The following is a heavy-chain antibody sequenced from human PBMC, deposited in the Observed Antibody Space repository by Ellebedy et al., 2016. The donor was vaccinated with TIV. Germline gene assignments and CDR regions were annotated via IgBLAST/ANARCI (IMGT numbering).Heavy chain of an antibody. Sequence: GGSLRLSXAASGFTFSSYGMHWVRQAPGKGLEWVAVIWYDGSNKYYADSVKGRFTISRDNSKNTLYLQMNSLRDEDTAVYYCASEGGVGTTGIDYWGQGTLVTVSS. V-gene: IGHV3-33*01. CDR2: IWYDGSNK. J-gene: IGHJ4*02. CDR1: GFTFSSYG. D-gene: IGHD4-17*01. CDR3: ASEGGVGTTGIDY.